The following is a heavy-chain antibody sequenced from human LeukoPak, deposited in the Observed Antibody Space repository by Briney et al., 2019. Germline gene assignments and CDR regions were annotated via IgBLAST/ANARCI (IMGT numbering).Heavy chain of an antibody. CDR2: IKQDGSEK. Sequence: GGSLRLSCAASGFTFSNQWMSWLRQAPGKGREGVANIKQDGSEKYYVDSVKGRFTISRDNAKNSLYLQMNSLRAEDSVVYYCARALGEYSRYIWFDPWGQGTLVTVSS. D-gene: IGHD6-6*01. CDR3: ARALGEYSRYIWFDP. V-gene: IGHV3-7*01. J-gene: IGHJ5*02. CDR1: GFTFSNQW.